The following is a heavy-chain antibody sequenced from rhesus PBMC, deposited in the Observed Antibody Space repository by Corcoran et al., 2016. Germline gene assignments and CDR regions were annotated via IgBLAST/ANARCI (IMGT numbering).Heavy chain of an antibody. V-gene: IGHV4-169*01. CDR1: GGSISSSY. Sequence: QLQLQESGPGLVKPSETLSVTCAVSGGSISSSYWSWIRQAPGKGLEWIGCIYGSGSSTNYNPTLKSRVTLTVDTSKNQFFLKLSSVTAADTAVYYCARGGVVHYFDYWGQGVLVTVSS. J-gene: IGHJ4*01. CDR3: ARGGVVHYFDY. D-gene: IGHD2-2*01. CDR2: IYGSGSST.